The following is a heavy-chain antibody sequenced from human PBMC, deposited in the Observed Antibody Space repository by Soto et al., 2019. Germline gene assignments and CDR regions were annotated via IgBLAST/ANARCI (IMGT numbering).Heavy chain of an antibody. Sequence: ASAQVSFMASRSTFTSYGIIWVRQAPGQGLEWMGWISAYNGNTNYAQKLQGRVTMTTDTSTSTAYMELRSLRSDDTAVYYCARRLITTYNYYGRDVWGQGTTVTVSS. D-gene: IGHD3-10*01. CDR1: RSTFTSYG. CDR2: ISAYNGNT. J-gene: IGHJ6*02. CDR3: ARRLITTYNYYGRDV. V-gene: IGHV1-18*04.